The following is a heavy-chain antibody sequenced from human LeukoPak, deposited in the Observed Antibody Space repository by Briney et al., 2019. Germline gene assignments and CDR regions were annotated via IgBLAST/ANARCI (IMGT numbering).Heavy chain of an antibody. CDR1: GFTFSSYA. CDR3: TTDLGLTMIRGVIVY. Sequence: GGSLRLSCAASGFTFSSYAMYWVRQAPGKGLEWVGRIKSKGDGETIDNAAPVKGRFTMSRDDSKATLYLQMNSLKAEDTAVYYCTTDLGLTMIRGVIVYWGQGALVTVSS. CDR2: IKSKGDGETI. D-gene: IGHD3-10*01. J-gene: IGHJ4*02. V-gene: IGHV3-15*01.